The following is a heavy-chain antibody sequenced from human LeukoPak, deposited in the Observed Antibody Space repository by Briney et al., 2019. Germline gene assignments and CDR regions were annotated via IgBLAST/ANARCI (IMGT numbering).Heavy chain of an antibody. CDR2: ISDSGGST. V-gene: IGHV3-23*01. CDR1: GFTFSSYA. J-gene: IGHJ4*02. Sequence: SGGSLRLSCAASGFTFSSYAMSWVRQAPGKGLEWVSAISDSGGSTYADSVKGRFTVSRDNSKNTLYLQMNSLRAEDTAVYYCAKDYFDFWSGFDYWGQGTLVTVSS. CDR3: AKDYFDFWSGFDY. D-gene: IGHD3-3*01.